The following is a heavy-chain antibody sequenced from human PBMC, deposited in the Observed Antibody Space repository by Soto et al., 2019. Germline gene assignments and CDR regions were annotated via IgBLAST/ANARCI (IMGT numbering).Heavy chain of an antibody. J-gene: IGHJ3*02. Sequence: GESLKISCKGSGYSFTSYWIGWVRQMPGKGLEWMGIIYPGDSDTRYSPSFQGQVTISADKSISTAYLQWSSLKASDTAMYYCARPVFIAAAGSYDAFDIWGQGTMVTVSS. CDR3: ARPVFIAAAGSYDAFDI. V-gene: IGHV5-51*01. CDR1: GYSFTSYW. CDR2: IYPGDSDT. D-gene: IGHD6-13*01.